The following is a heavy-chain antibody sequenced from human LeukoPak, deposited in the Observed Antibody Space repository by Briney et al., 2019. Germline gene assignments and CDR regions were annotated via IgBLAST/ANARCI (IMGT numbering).Heavy chain of an antibody. J-gene: IGHJ6*03. CDR2: INHSGST. D-gene: IGHD3-10*01. CDR1: GGSFSGYY. V-gene: IGHV4-34*01. CDR3: AREMYYYGSASQEYYYYMDV. Sequence: PSETLSLTCAVYGGSFSGYYWSWIRQPPGKGLEWIGEINHSGSTNCNPSLKSRVTISVDTSNNQFSLKLSSVTAADTAVYYCAREMYYYGSASQEYYYYMDVWGNGTTVTVSS.